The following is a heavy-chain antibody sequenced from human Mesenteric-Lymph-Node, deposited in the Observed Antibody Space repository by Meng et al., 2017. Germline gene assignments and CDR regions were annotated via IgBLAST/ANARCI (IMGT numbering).Heavy chain of an antibody. Sequence: QAQMVQSGGEVKKPVAAVNVSCKASGYTLSIYGITWVRQAPGQGLEWMGWINAYNGDPNYAQTLQGRVTMTTDTSTSTAYMELRSLRSDDTAVYYCARVEVGITSGDYWGQGTLVTVSS. D-gene: IGHD1-26*01. CDR2: INAYNGDP. CDR1: GYTLSIYG. J-gene: IGHJ4*02. CDR3: ARVEVGITSGDY. V-gene: IGHV1-18*01.